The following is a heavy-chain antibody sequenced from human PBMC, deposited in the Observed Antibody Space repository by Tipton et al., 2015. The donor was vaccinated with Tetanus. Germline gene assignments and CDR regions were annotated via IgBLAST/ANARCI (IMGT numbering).Heavy chain of an antibody. CDR3: ARDQARGARGWNYFDY. D-gene: IGHD1-26*01. J-gene: IGHJ4*02. V-gene: IGHV4-31*03. CDR1: GGSISSGGYY. CDR2: IYYSGST. Sequence: TLSLTCTVSGGSISSGGYYWSWIRQHPGKGLEWIGDIYYSGSTYYNPSLKSRVTISVDKAKNQFYLKLNSVTAADTAVYYCARDQARGARGWNYFDYWGQGTLVTVSS.